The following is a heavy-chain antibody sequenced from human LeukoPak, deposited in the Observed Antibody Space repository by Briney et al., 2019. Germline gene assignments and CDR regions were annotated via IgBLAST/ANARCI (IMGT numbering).Heavy chain of an antibody. CDR2: ISGSGGGT. CDR1: GFTFSSYW. J-gene: IGHJ3*02. Sequence: GGSLRLSCAASGFTFSSYWMNWVRQAPGKGLEWVSAISGSGGGTYYADSVKGRFTISRDNSKNTLYLQMNSLRAEDTAVYYCAKDRYYYDSSGYSDRHDAFDIWGQGTMVTVSS. D-gene: IGHD3-22*01. CDR3: AKDRYYYDSSGYSDRHDAFDI. V-gene: IGHV3-23*01.